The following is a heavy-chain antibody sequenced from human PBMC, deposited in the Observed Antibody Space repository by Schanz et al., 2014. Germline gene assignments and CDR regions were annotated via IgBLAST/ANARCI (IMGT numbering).Heavy chain of an antibody. J-gene: IGHJ6*03. CDR1: GYTLSAYS. V-gene: IGHV1-18*01. CDR3: AGTYGSSTSCYTGYYYMDV. D-gene: IGHD2-2*02. CDR2: INGYNGHT. Sequence: QVQLVQSWAEVKGPGASVKVSCKASGYTLSAYSLHWVRQAPGQGLEWMGWINGYNGHTLYAQKFQGRVTMTTDTSTSTSYMELTSLRFDDTAVYYCAGTYGSSTSCYTGYYYMDVWGKGTTVTVSS.